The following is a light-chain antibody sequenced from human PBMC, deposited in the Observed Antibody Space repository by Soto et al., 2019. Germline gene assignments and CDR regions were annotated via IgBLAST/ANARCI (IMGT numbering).Light chain of an antibody. J-gene: IGLJ1*01. CDR2: EVS. CDR1: SSDVGNYKY. V-gene: IGLV2-14*01. Sequence: QSPLAQPASVSGSPGQSSTISCTGTSSDVGNYKYVSWYQQHPGKAPKLMIYEVSNRPSGVSNRFSGSKSGNTDSLTISGLQAEGETDYYCFSYTSSGTYVFGTGTKVTVL. CDR3: FSYTSSGTYV.